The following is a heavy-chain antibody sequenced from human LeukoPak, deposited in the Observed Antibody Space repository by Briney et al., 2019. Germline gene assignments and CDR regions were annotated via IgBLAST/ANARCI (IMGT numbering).Heavy chain of an antibody. CDR3: ARAFPTVTSHWFDP. CDR1: GGSFSGYY. J-gene: IGHJ5*02. Sequence: SETLSLTCAVYGGSFSGYYWSWFRQPPGKGLEWIGEINHSGSTNYNPSLKSRVTISVDTSKNQFSLKLSSVTAADTAVYYCARAFPTVTSHWFDPWGQGTLVTVSS. CDR2: INHSGST. D-gene: IGHD4-17*01. V-gene: IGHV4-34*01.